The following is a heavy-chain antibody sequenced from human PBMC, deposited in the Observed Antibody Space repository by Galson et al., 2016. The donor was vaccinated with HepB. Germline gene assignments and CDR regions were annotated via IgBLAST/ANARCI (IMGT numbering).Heavy chain of an antibody. J-gene: IGHJ5*02. D-gene: IGHD2/OR15-2a*01. CDR1: GGSISSGSYS. Sequence: TLSLTCAVSGGSISSGSYSWSWIRQPPGKGLEWIGYIYDSGSTYYNPSLKSRVTISVDRSNNQFSLKLTSVTAADTAGYYCARSRTFNWFDPWGQGTLVTVSS. CDR2: IYDSGST. CDR3: ARSRTFNWFDP. V-gene: IGHV4-30-2*01.